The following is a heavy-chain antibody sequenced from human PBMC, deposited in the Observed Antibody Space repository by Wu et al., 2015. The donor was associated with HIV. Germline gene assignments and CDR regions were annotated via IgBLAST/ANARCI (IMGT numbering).Heavy chain of an antibody. CDR3: ARAARADAFDI. CDR1: GYTFTSYY. J-gene: IGHJ3*02. CDR2: INPSGGST. V-gene: IGHV1-46*04. Sequence: QVQLVQSGAEVKKPGASVKVSCKASGYTFTSYYIHWLRQVPGQGLEWMGIINPSGGSTTYAQKLKGRITMTGDTSTSTVYMEVSSLRSEDTAVYYCARAARADAFDIWGQGTMVTVSS.